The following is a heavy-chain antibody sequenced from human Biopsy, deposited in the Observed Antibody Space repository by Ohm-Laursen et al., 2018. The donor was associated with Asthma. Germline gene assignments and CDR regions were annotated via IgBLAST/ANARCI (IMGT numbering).Heavy chain of an antibody. CDR1: GFSFSNYG. CDR2: ISFDGTNR. J-gene: IGHJ4*02. Sequence: SLRLPCSASGFSFSNYGMHWVRQAPGKGLDWVAVISFDGTNRNYTDSVKGRFTISRDNSRNTLHLEMNSLRAEDTAVYFCAKEVFPRWELRRGPDSWGQGTLVTVSS. D-gene: IGHD1-26*01. CDR3: AKEVFPRWELRRGPDS. V-gene: IGHV3-30*18.